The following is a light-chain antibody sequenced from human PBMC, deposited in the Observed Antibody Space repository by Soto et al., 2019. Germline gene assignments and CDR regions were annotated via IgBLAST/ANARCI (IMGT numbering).Light chain of an antibody. Sequence: QSALTQPASVSGSPGQSITISCIGTSSDVGGYNYVSWYQHHPGKVPKLMIYDVNNRPSGVSNRFSGSESGNTASLTISGLQAEDEADYYCSSYTTSTTLVVFGGGTKVTVL. CDR2: DVN. V-gene: IGLV2-14*03. CDR1: SSDVGGYNY. J-gene: IGLJ2*01. CDR3: SSYTTSTTLVV.